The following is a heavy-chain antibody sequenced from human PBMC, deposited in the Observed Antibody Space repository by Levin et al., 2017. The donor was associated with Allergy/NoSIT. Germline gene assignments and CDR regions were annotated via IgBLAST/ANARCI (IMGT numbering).Heavy chain of an antibody. D-gene: IGHD6-13*01. CDR3: ARGSGAAAVSFDY. V-gene: IGHV4-34*01. Sequence: GSLRLSCAVYGGSFSGYYWSWIRQPPGKGLEWIGEINHSGSTNYNPSLKSRVTISVDTSKNQFSLKLSSVTAADTAVYYCARGSGAAAVSFDYWGQGTLVTVSS. J-gene: IGHJ4*02. CDR2: INHSGST. CDR1: GGSFSGYY.